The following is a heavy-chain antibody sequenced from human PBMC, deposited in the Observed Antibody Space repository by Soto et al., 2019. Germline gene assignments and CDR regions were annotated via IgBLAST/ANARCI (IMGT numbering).Heavy chain of an antibody. J-gene: IGHJ4*02. Sequence: GASVKVSCKASGGTFSSYAISWVRQAPGQGLEWMGGIIPIFGTANYAQKFQGRVTITADESTSTAYMELSSLRSEDTAVYYCARGKTYYYDSSGYYYDHERFDYWGQGTLVTVSS. D-gene: IGHD3-22*01. CDR2: IIPIFGTA. CDR3: ARGKTYYYDSSGYYYDHERFDY. CDR1: GGTFSSYA. V-gene: IGHV1-69*13.